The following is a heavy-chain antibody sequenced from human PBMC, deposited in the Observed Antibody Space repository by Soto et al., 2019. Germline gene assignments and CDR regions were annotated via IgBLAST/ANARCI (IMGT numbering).Heavy chain of an antibody. D-gene: IGHD6-13*01. CDR2: IIPIFGTA. CDR1: GGTFSSYA. Sequence: QVQLVQSGAEVKKPGSSVKVSCKASGGTFSSYAISWVRQAPGQGLEWMGGIIPIFGTANYAQKFQGRDTITADKSTSTAHMELSSLRSEDTAVYYCASLPGIAAAGISVTLDYWGQGTLVTVSS. CDR3: ASLPGIAAAGISVTLDY. V-gene: IGHV1-69*06. J-gene: IGHJ4*02.